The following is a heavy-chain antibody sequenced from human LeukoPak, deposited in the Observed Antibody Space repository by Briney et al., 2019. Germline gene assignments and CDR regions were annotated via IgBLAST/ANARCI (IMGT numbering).Heavy chain of an antibody. J-gene: IGHJ3*02. D-gene: IGHD2-15*01. V-gene: IGHV3-23*01. CDR2: ISGSGGST. CDR1: GCTFSSYG. Sequence: GGSLRFSCAASGCTFSSYGMSWVRQAPGKGLEWVSAISGSGGSTYYADSVKGRFTISRGNSKNTLYLQMNSLRAEDTAVYYCAAGGVGAADNAFDIWGQGTMVTVSS. CDR3: AAGGVGAADNAFDI.